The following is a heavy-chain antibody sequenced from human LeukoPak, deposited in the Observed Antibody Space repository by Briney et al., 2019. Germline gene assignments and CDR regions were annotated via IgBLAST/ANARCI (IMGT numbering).Heavy chain of an antibody. V-gene: IGHV4-34*01. CDR3: ARLTVTGGLNYYYYMDV. CDR2: INHSGST. J-gene: IGHJ6*03. D-gene: IGHD4-17*01. CDR1: GGSFSGYY. Sequence: SETLSLTCAVYGGSFSGYYWSWIRQPPGKGLEWIGEINHSGSTNYNPSLKSRVTISVDTSKNQFSLKLSSVTAADTAVYYCARLTVTGGLNYYYYMDVWGKGTTVTVSS.